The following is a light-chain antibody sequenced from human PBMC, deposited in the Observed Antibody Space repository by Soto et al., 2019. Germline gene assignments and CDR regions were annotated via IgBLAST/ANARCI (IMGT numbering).Light chain of an antibody. J-gene: IGKJ2*01. CDR3: QQYNSYSYT. CDR1: QSINNW. CDR2: KAS. V-gene: IGKV1-5*03. Sequence: DIQMTQSPSTLSASVGDRVTIACRASQSINNWLAWYQQKPGKAPKLLIYKASTLQSGVPSRFSDSGSGTEFTLTISSLQPDDFATYYCQQYNSYSYTFGQGTKLEIK.